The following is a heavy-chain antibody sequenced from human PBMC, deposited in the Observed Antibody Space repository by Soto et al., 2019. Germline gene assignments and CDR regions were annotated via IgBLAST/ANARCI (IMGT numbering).Heavy chain of an antibody. CDR2: ISSDGNNK. V-gene: IGHV3-30-3*01. CDR3: ARDLNWVLDY. CDR1: GFIFSSHV. D-gene: IGHD3-16*01. Sequence: QVQLVESGGGVVQPGRSLRLSCAASGFIFSSHVMHWVRQAPGKGLEWVTLISSDGNNKYYADSVKGRFTISRDNSKNTLYLPMNSLRAEDTAVYYCARDLNWVLDYWGQGALVTVSS. J-gene: IGHJ4*02.